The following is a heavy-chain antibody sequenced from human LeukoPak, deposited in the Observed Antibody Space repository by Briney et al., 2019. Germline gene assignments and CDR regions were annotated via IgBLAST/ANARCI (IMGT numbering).Heavy chain of an antibody. Sequence: GGSLRLSCAASGFTFSNYNMNWVRQTPGKGLEWVSSISSTSTYIYYADSMKGRFIIPRDNARNSLYLEMNSLRAEDTAVYYCARIIGISGTYPTDYWGQGTLVTVSS. CDR2: ISSTSTYI. CDR3: ARIIGISGTYPTDY. V-gene: IGHV3-21*06. CDR1: GFTFSNYN. J-gene: IGHJ4*02. D-gene: IGHD1-26*01.